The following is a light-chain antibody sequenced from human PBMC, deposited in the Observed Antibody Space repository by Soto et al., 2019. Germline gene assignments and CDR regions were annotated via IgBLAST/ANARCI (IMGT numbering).Light chain of an antibody. Sequence: EIVMTQSSATLSVSPGERATLSCRASQSVNIYLAWYQQKPGQAPRLLIFGASYRATGIPARFSGSGSGTEFNLTISSLQSEDFAVYFCQQYDDWPRITFGGGSKV. V-gene: IGKV3D-15*01. CDR2: GAS. CDR1: QSVNIY. CDR3: QQYDDWPRIT. J-gene: IGKJ4*01.